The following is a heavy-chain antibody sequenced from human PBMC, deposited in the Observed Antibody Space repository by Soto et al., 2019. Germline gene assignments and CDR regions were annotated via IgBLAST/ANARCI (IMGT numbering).Heavy chain of an antibody. CDR3: AKGIGVVGATRYYYYGMDV. J-gene: IGHJ6*02. V-gene: IGHV3-23*01. CDR2: ISGSGGST. CDR1: GFTFSSYA. D-gene: IGHD1-26*01. Sequence: GGSLRLSCAASGFTFSSYAMSWVRQAPGKGLEWVSAISGSGGSTYYADSVKGRFTISRDNSKNTLYLQMNSLRAEDTAVYYCAKGIGVVGATRYYYYGMDVWGQGTTVTVSS.